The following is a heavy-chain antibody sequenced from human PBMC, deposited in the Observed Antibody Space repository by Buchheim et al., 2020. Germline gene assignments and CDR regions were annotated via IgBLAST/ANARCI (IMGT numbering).Heavy chain of an antibody. CDR3: ARGGYGSVRYDT. J-gene: IGHJ5*02. CDR1: GGSISSGGYY. D-gene: IGHD3-10*01. Sequence: QVQLQESGPGLVKPSQTLSLTCTVSGGSISSGGYYWSWIRQHPGKGLEWIGYIYYSGSPYYNPSLKSRVPISVDPSKNQFSLRRSAVTAADTAVYYCARGGYGSVRYDTWGEGTL. CDR2: IYYSGSP. V-gene: IGHV4-31*03.